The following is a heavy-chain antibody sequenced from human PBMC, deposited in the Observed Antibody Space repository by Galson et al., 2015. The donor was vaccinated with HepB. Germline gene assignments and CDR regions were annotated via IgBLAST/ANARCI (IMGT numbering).Heavy chain of an antibody. J-gene: IGHJ4*02. CDR2: IYHSGST. V-gene: IGHV4-31*03. CDR3: ARELNY. CDR1: GGSISSGGYF. Sequence: TLSLTCTVSGGSISSGGYFWSWIRRHPGKGLEWIGSIYHSGSTYYNPSLKNRVTISVDTPKNQFSLKVTSVTAADTAVYYCARELNYWGQGTLVTVSS.